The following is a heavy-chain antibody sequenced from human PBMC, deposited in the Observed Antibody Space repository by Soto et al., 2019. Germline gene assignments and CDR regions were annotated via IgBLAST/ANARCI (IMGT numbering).Heavy chain of an antibody. V-gene: IGHV6-1*01. Sequence: PSQTLSLTCAISGDSVSSNSAAWNWIRQSPSRGLEWLGRTYYRSKWYNDYAVSVKSRITINPDTSKNQFSLQLNSVTPEDTAVYYCARGYSSHSSGPPGGSYYYYYGMDVWGQGTTVTVSS. J-gene: IGHJ6*02. D-gene: IGHD6-19*01. CDR3: ARGYSSHSSGPPGGSYYYYYGMDV. CDR1: GDSVSSNSAA. CDR2: TYYRSKWYN.